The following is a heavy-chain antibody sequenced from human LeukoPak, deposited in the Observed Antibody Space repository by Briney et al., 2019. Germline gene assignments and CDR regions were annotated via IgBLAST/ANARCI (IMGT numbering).Heavy chain of an antibody. Sequence: SETLSLTCAVYGGSFSGYYWAWIRQPPGKGLEWVGEMHHSGATNYNPSLKSRVTISGDSYRNQVSLHLTSVIAADTAIYYCARGALGIYTFDIWGQGTFVTVSA. J-gene: IGHJ3*02. D-gene: IGHD1-1*01. CDR3: ARGALGIYTFDI. CDR2: MHHSGAT. CDR1: GGSFSGYY. V-gene: IGHV4-34*01.